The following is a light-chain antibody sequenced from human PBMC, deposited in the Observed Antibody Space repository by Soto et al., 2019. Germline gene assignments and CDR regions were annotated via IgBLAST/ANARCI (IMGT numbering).Light chain of an antibody. V-gene: IGKV3-15*01. CDR1: QSVSRN. J-gene: IGKJ4*01. CDR2: AAS. Sequence: EIVMTQSPATLSVSPGERATLSCRASQSVSRNLAWYQQKPGQAPRLLIYAASTRATGIPARFSGSGSGTEFTLTISSLQSEDFAAYYCQQYHNWPPLTFGGGTKVEIK. CDR3: QQYHNWPPLT.